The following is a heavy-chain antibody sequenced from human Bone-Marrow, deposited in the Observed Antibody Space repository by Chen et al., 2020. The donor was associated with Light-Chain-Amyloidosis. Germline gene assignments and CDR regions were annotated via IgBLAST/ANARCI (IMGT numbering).Heavy chain of an antibody. J-gene: IGHJ5*02. D-gene: IGHD3-3*01. CDR3: TKDRNNDFWSGTSNWFDP. Sequence: EVQLVESGGGMIQPGGSLRVACEDAGFKFDDYAMHWVRQASGRGLEWVSLISGDGRTTHYADSVKGRFTISRDNSKRFLYLEMNSLRNEDTAIYYCTKDRNNDFWSGTSNWFDPWGQGTPVTVST. CDR2: ISGDGRTT. CDR1: GFKFDDYA. V-gene: IGHV3-43*02.